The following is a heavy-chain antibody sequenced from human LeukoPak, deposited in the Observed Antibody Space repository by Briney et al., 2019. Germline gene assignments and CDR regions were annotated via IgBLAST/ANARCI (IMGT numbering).Heavy chain of an antibody. CDR1: GGSINTYY. J-gene: IGHJ5*02. D-gene: IGHD3-22*01. Sequence: SETLFLTCTVSGGSINTYYWTWIRQPPGKGLEWVGDIYYRGSTNYNPSLKSRVTISVDASKNQFSLKLSSVTAADTAVYYCARRLPYYYDSSGSRFDPWGQGTLVTVSS. V-gene: IGHV4-59*08. CDR2: IYYRGST. CDR3: ARRLPYYYDSSGSRFDP.